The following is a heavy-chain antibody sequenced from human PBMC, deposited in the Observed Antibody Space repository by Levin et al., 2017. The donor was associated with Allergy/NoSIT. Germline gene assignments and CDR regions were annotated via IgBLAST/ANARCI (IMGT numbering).Heavy chain of an antibody. CDR3: AREGRPGGVAGFQY. J-gene: IGHJ1*01. D-gene: IGHD2-15*01. CDR2: INQDGSEN. Sequence: GGSLRLSCAASGFTFSSYWMSWVRQAPGKGLEWVANINQDGSENNYVDSVKGRFTISRDNAGNSLYLQMNSLRAEDTAVYYCAREGRPGGVAGFQYWGQGTLVTVSS. CDR1: GFTFSSYW. V-gene: IGHV3-7*01.